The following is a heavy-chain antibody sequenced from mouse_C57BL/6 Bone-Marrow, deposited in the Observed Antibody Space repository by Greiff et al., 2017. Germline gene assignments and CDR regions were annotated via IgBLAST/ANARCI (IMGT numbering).Heavy chain of an antibody. CDR2: IYPGGGYT. V-gene: IGHV1-63*01. D-gene: IGHD2-3*01. Sequence: QVQLQQSGAELVRPGTSVKMSCKASGYTFTNYWIGWAKQRPGHGLEWIGDIYPGGGYTNYNEKFKGKATLTADKSSSTAYMQFSSLTSEDSAIYYCARRGYDGYPLDYWGQGTTLTVSS. J-gene: IGHJ2*01. CDR3: ARRGYDGYPLDY. CDR1: GYTFTNYW.